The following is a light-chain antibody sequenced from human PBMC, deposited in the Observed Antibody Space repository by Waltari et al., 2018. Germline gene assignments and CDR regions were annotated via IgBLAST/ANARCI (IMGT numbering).Light chain of an antibody. CDR1: SNNVGNQG. CDR2: RNN. J-gene: IGLJ3*02. V-gene: IGLV10-54*04. Sequence: QARLTQPPSVSKDLRQTATLTCPGHSNNVGNQGAAWLHQYQAHPPKRLFYRNNNRPSGISARFSASRSGNTASLTITGLQPEDEADYYCSAWDSNLSAWVFGGGTKLTVL. CDR3: SAWDSNLSAWV.